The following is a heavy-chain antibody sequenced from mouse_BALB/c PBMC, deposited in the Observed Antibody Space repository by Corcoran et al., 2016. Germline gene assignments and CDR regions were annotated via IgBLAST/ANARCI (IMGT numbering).Heavy chain of an antibody. Sequence: EVQLQQSGPELVKPGASVKISCKASGYSFTGYYMHWVKQSHVKSLEWIGRINPYTGATSYNQNFKDKASLTVDKSSSTAYMELHSLTSADSAVYYCARGALLLYFDYWGQGTTLTVSS. CDR1: GYSFTGYY. J-gene: IGHJ2*01. V-gene: IGHV1-26*01. CDR2: INPYTGAT. CDR3: ARGALLLYFDY. D-gene: IGHD1-1*01.